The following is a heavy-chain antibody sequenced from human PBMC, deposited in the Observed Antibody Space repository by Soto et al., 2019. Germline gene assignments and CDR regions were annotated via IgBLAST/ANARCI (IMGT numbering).Heavy chain of an antibody. J-gene: IGHJ4*02. CDR1: GFTFSSHG. D-gene: IGHD7-27*01. V-gene: IGHV3-33*01. CDR2: IWYDGSDK. CDR3: ARWGNNKKLDY. Sequence: SRRLSCAASGFTFSSHGMHWVRQAPGKGLEWVAVIWYDGSDKYYGDSVEGRFTISRDNSKNTLYLQMNSLRAEDTAVYYCARWGNNKKLDYWGQGTQVTVSS.